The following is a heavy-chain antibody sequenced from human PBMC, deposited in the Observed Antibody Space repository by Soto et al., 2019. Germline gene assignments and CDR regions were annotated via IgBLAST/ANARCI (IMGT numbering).Heavy chain of an antibody. J-gene: IGHJ4*02. CDR1: GFTFSGSA. V-gene: IGHV3-73*01. CDR2: IRSKANNYAT. Sequence: GGSLRLSCAASGFTFSGSAMHWVRQASGKGPEWVGRIRSKANNYATVYAASVKGRFTISRDDSKNTAYLQMNSLKTEDTAVYFCTDAYATGWGQGTLVTVSS. CDR3: TDAYATG. D-gene: IGHD2-8*01.